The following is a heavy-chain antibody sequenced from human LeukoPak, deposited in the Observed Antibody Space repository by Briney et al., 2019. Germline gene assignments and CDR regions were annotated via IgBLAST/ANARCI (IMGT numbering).Heavy chain of an antibody. V-gene: IGHV3-7*05. J-gene: IGHJ4*02. Sequence: GGSLRLSCAASAFTFSRSWVNWVRQAPGRGLEWVASIATEGNDKYYVDSVKGRFTISRDNSKDSLYLQMNSLRTEDTALYYCAKDGAAYYYDSSGYYLDYWGQGTLVTVSS. CDR3: AKDGAAYYYDSSGYYLDY. CDR1: AFTFSRSW. D-gene: IGHD3-22*01. CDR2: IATEGNDK.